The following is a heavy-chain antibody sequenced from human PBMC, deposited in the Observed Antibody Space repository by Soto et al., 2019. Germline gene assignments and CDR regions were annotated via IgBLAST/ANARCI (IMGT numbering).Heavy chain of an antibody. CDR2: INPSGGST. CDR3: AGPGYDILTGPQRSSDYYYYYYYMDV. J-gene: IGHJ6*03. CDR1: GYTFTSYY. Sequence: ASVKVSCKASGYTFTSYYMHWVRQAPGQGLEWVGIINPSGGSTSYAQKFQGRVTMTRDTSTSTVYMELSSLRSEDTAVYYCAGPGYDILTGPQRSSDYYYYYYYMDVWGKGTTVTVSS. V-gene: IGHV1-46*03. D-gene: IGHD3-9*01.